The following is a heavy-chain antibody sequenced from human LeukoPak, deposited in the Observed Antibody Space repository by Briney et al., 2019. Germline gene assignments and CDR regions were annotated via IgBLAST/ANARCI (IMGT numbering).Heavy chain of an antibody. CDR2: IYSGGST. Sequence: GGSLRLSCAASGFTVSSNYMSWVRQAPGKGLEWVSVIYSGGSTYYADSVKGRFTISRDNSKNTLYLQMNSLRAEDTAVYYCASSTYYDFWSGPPNWFDPWGQGTLVTVSP. CDR3: ASSTYYDFWSGPPNWFDP. CDR1: GFTVSSNY. D-gene: IGHD3-3*01. J-gene: IGHJ5*02. V-gene: IGHV3-66*02.